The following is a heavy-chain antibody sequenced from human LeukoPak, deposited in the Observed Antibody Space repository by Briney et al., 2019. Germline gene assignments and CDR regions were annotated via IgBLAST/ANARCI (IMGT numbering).Heavy chain of an antibody. J-gene: IGHJ4*02. CDR2: ISAYNGNT. CDR3: ARTPFDFDY. V-gene: IGHV1-18*04. Sequence: ASVKVSCKASGYTFTGYYMHWVRQAPGQGLEWMGWISAYNGNTNYAQKLQGRVTMTTDTSTSTAYMELRSLRSVTAADTAVYYCARTPFDFDYWGQGTLVTVSS. D-gene: IGHD3-3*01. CDR1: GYTFTGYY.